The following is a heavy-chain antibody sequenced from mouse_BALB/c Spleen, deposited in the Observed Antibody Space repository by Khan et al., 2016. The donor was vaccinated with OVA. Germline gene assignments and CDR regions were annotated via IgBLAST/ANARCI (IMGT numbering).Heavy chain of an antibody. CDR2: IGYSGST. Sequence: EVELVESGPGLLKPSQSLSLTCTVTGYSITSDYVWNWIRQFPGNKLEWMDYIGYSGSTTYNPTLRSRISITRDTSKNQFFLQLNSVTTEDTAAYYFASGRLLLRYPDYFAYWGQGTTLTVSS. CDR1: GYSITSDYV. V-gene: IGHV3-2*02. D-gene: IGHD1-1*01. CDR3: ASGRLLLRYPDYFAY. J-gene: IGHJ2*01.